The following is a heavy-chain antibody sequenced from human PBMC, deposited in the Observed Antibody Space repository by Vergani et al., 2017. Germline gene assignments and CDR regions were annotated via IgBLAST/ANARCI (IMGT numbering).Heavy chain of an antibody. Sequence: EVQLLESGGDLVQPGGSLRLSCAASGFTFIMHAMSWVRQAPGKGLEWVSTLSASDRRTHYADSVKGRFTISRDNSKNTLFLHMNSLRPEDTAVYYCAKDVESWEANTYGLYLDSWGQGTLVSVSS. CDR1: GFTFIMHA. J-gene: IGHJ4*02. CDR3: AKDVESWEANTYGLYLDS. V-gene: IGHV3-23*01. CDR2: LSASDRRT. D-gene: IGHD5-18*01.